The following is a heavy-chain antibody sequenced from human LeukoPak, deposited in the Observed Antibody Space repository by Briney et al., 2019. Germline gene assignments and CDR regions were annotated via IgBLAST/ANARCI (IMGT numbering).Heavy chain of an antibody. CDR3: AKGSAYYYGGSGYLFDY. CDR1: GFTFSSYA. J-gene: IGHJ4*02. Sequence: GGSLRLSCAASGFTFSSYAMSWVRQAPGKGLEWVSAISGSGGSTYYADSVKGRFTISRDNSKNTLYLQMNSLRAEDTAVHYCAKGSAYYYGGSGYLFDYWGQGTLVTVSS. V-gene: IGHV3-23*01. D-gene: IGHD3-22*01. CDR2: ISGSGGST.